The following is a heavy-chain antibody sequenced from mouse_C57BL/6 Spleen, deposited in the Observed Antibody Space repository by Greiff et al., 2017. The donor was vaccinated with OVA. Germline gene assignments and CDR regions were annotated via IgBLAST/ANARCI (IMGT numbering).Heavy chain of an antibody. CDR1: GYTFTSYW. J-gene: IGHJ4*01. V-gene: IGHV1-53*01. CDR3: ARTAIYYGTVYYAMDY. Sequence: QVQLQQPGTELVKPGASVKLSCKASGYTFTSYWMHWVKQRPGQGLEWIGNINPSNGGTNYNEKFKGKATLTADKSSSTAYMELRSLTSEDSAVYFCARTAIYYGTVYYAMDYWGQGTSVTVSS. CDR2: INPSNGGT. D-gene: IGHD2-1*01.